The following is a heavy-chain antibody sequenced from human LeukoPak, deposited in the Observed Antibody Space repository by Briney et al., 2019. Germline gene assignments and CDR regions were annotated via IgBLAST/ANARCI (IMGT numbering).Heavy chain of an antibody. Sequence: GGSLRLSCSASGFSFSSYDMNWVRQAPGKGLEWVSTISTSGGSTYYGDSVKGRFTISRDNSKNTLFLQMSSLRAEDTAIYYCATYRQVLLPFESWGQGTLVTVSS. J-gene: IGHJ4*02. CDR3: ATYRQVLLPFES. V-gene: IGHV3-23*01. D-gene: IGHD2-8*02. CDR2: ISTSGGST. CDR1: GFSFSSYD.